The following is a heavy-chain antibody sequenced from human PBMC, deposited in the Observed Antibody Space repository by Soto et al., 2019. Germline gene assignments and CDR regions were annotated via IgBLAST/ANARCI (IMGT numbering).Heavy chain of an antibody. Sequence: QVPLVQSGAEVKKPGSSVKVSCKASGGTFSSYAISWVRQAPGQGLEWMGGIIPIFGTANYAQKFQGRVTITADESTSTAYMELSSLRSEDTAVYYCARGTTYYDFWSGYYHFDYWGQGTLVTVSS. D-gene: IGHD3-3*01. V-gene: IGHV1-69*01. CDR1: GGTFSSYA. CDR3: ARGTTYYDFWSGYYHFDY. CDR2: IIPIFGTA. J-gene: IGHJ4*02.